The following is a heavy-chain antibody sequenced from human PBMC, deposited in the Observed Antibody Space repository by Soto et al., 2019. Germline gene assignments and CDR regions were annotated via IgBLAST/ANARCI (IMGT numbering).Heavy chain of an antibody. CDR1: GYTSTSYY. J-gene: IGHJ4*02. Sequence: GASVKVSCKASGYTSTSYYMHWVRQAPGQGLEWMGIINPSGGSTSYAQKFQGRVTMTRDTSTSTVYMELSSLRSEDTAVYYCARDSISVAGHYWGQGTLVTVSS. CDR3: ARDSISVAGHY. CDR2: INPSGGST. V-gene: IGHV1-46*01. D-gene: IGHD6-19*01.